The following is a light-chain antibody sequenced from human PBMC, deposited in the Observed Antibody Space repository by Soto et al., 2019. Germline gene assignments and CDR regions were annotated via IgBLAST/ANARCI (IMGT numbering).Light chain of an antibody. Sequence: EFVLTQSPGTLSLSPGERATLSCRASQTVRNNYLAWYQQKPGQAPRLLIYDASSRATGIPDRFSGGGSGTDFTLTISRLEPEDXXXXXXXQFSSYPLTFGGGTKVEIK. CDR1: QTVRNNY. CDR3: XQFSSYPLT. J-gene: IGKJ4*01. CDR2: DAS. V-gene: IGKV3-20*01.